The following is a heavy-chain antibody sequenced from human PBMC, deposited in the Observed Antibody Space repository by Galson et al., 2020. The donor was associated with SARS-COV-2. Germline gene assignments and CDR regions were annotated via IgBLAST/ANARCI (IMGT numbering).Heavy chain of an antibody. V-gene: IGHV4-34*01. J-gene: IGHJ5*02. CDR2: INHSGST. Sequence: SETLSLTCAVYGGSFSGYYWSWIRQPPGKGLEWIGEINHSGSTNYNPSLKSRVTISVDTSKNQFSLKLSSVTAADTAVYYCARAAPDRGYSYGSRITRTGPQHWFDPWGQGTLVTVSS. CDR1: GGSFSGYY. D-gene: IGHD5-18*01. CDR3: ARAAPDRGYSYGSRITRTGPQHWFDP.